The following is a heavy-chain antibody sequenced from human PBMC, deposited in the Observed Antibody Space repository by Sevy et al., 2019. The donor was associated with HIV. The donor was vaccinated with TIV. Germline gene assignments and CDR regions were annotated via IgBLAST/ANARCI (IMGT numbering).Heavy chain of an antibody. J-gene: IGHJ4*02. CDR1: GRTLTQLS. Sequence: ASVKVSCKFSGRTLTQLSIQWVRQAPGKGLEWMGTFDPEDDEKIYEPKFQGRVTMTEDTSTDREYMELGRLRSEDTAVYYCATTKDYYGSSGYPFDYWGQGTLVTVSS. CDR2: FDPEDDEK. D-gene: IGHD5-12*01. CDR3: ATTKDYYGSSGYPFDY. V-gene: IGHV1-24*01.